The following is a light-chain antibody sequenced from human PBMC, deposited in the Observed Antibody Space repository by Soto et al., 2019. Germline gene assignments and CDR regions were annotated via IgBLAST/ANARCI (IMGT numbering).Light chain of an antibody. CDR1: SMDVGVYNY. J-gene: IGLJ1*01. CDR3: SSYTSSSPYV. Sequence: QSVLTQPASVSGSPGQSITISCTGTSMDVGVYNYVSWYQQHPGKAPKLMIYEVSNRLSGVSNRFSGSKSGNTASLTISGLQAEDEADYYCSSYTSSSPYVFGTGTKVTVL. V-gene: IGLV2-14*01. CDR2: EVS.